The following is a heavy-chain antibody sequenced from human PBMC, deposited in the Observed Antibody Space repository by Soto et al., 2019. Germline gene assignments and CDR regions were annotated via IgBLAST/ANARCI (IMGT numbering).Heavy chain of an antibody. J-gene: IGHJ6*02. CDR3: ARDRATYSSSSPYGMDV. V-gene: IGHV1-69*13. Sequence: GASVKVSCKASGGTFSSYAISWVRQAPGQGLEWMGGIIPIFGTANYAQKFQGRVTITADESTSTAYMELSSLRSEDTAVYYCARDRATYSSSSPYGMDVWGQGTTVTVSS. D-gene: IGHD6-6*01. CDR2: IIPIFGTA. CDR1: GGTFSSYA.